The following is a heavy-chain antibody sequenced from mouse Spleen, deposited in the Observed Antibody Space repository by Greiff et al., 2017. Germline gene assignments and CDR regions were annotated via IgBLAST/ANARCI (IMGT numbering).Heavy chain of an antibody. CDR1: GFTFSSYT. J-gene: IGHJ1*01. CDR2: ISNGGGST. D-gene: IGHD1-2*01. Sequence: EVQRVESGGGLVQPGGSLKLSCAASGFTFSSYTMSWVRQTPEKRLEWVAYISNGGGSTYYPDTVKGRFTISRDNAKNTLYLQMSSLKSEDTAMYYCARHGTTASYWYFDVWGAGTTVTVSS. V-gene: IGHV5-12-2*01. CDR3: ARHGTTASYWYFDV.